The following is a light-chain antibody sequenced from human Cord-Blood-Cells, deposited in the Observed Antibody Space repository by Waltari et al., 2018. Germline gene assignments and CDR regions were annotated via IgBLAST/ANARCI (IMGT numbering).Light chain of an antibody. Sequence: ESVLTQSTATLTLYPGERLTLSCRTRQSVSSYLAWYQQKPGQAPRLLIYDASNRATGIPARFSGSGSGTDFTLTISSLEPEDFAVYYCQQRSNWPITFGQGTRLEIK. CDR1: QSVSSY. J-gene: IGKJ5*01. CDR2: DAS. V-gene: IGKV3-11*01. CDR3: QQRSNWPIT.